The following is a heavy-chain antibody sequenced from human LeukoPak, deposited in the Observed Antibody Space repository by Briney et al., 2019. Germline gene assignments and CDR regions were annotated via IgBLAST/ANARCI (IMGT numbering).Heavy chain of an antibody. V-gene: IGHV3-23*01. Sequence: PWRSVRLSCAASGFTFSSYAMSWVRQAPGKGLEWVSVISGGGGGAYYADSLKGRFTISSDNAKNTLYLQMNSLRADDTAVYYCAKDRWGGDGALGDMDVWGQGTTVTVSS. CDR2: ISGGGGGA. J-gene: IGHJ6*01. CDR1: GFTFSSYA. D-gene: IGHD2-21*02. CDR3: AKDRWGGDGALGDMDV.